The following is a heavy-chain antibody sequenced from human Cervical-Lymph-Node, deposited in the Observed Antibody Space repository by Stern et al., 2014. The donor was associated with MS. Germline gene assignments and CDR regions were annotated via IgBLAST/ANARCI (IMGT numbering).Heavy chain of an antibody. Sequence: EVQLVESGGDLVQPGGSLRLSCAASGFRFSNYWMSWVRQAPGKGPEWVANIKPDGREKYYVDSVKGRFTISRDNAKNSLYLQMNSLRVEDTAVYYCARGVDPWGQGTLVTGSS. CDR1: GFRFSNYW. CDR3: ARGVDP. CDR2: IKPDGREK. J-gene: IGHJ5*02. V-gene: IGHV3-7*01.